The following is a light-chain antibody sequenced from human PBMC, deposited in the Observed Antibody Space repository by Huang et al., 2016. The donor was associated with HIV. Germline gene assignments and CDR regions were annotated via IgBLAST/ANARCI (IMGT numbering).Light chain of an antibody. CDR2: ATS. CDR3: QQYESWPPLT. Sequence: EIVMTQSPDTLSVSPGERATLSCRASQSVRDKLAWYQQKPGQAPRLLLHATSTRAAGIPARFSGSGSGTEFTLTISRLQSEDCGVYYCQQYESWPPLTFGGGTKLEIK. V-gene: IGKV3-15*01. CDR1: QSVRDK. J-gene: IGKJ4*01.